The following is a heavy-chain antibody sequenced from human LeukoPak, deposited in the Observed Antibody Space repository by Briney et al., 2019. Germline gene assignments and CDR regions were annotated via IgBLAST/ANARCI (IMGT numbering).Heavy chain of an antibody. CDR1: GGSFSGYY. Sequence: SETLSLTCAVYGGSFSGYYWSWIRQPPGKGLEWIGEINPSGSTNYNPSLKSRVTISVDTSKNQFSLKLSSVTAADTAVYYCARVFRNYVGDWFDPWGQGTLVTVSS. J-gene: IGHJ5*02. CDR3: ARVFRNYVGDWFDP. V-gene: IGHV4-34*01. CDR2: INPSGST. D-gene: IGHD4-11*01.